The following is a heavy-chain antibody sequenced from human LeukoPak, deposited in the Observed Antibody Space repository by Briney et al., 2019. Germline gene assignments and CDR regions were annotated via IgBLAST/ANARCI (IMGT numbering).Heavy chain of an antibody. D-gene: IGHD3-10*01. Sequence: GGSLRLSCASSGFTFSNYWMSWVRQAPGKGLEWVGNIKQDGSEKSYVDSVKGRFTISRDNAKNSLYLQMNSLRAEDTAVYYCARRLITMVTNDAFDIWGQGTMVTVSS. V-gene: IGHV3-7*02. CDR3: ARRLITMVTNDAFDI. CDR1: GFTFSNYW. J-gene: IGHJ3*02. CDR2: IKQDGSEK.